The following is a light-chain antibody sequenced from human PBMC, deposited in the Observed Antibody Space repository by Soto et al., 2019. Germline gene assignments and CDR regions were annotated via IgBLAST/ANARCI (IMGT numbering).Light chain of an antibody. CDR3: QQYGSSPPFT. Sequence: EIVLTQSPGTLSLSPGEKASLSCRASQTVSASYLAWYQQKPGQAPRLLIYGATNRIIGIPDRFSGSGSGTDFTLTISRLEPEDFAVYYCQQYGSSPPFTFGQGTRLEI. CDR1: QTVSASY. V-gene: IGKV3-20*01. CDR2: GAT. J-gene: IGKJ5*01.